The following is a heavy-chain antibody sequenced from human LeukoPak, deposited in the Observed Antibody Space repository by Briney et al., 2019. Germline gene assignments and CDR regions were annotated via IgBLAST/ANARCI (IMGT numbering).Heavy chain of an antibody. CDR2: TRDKANGYTT. V-gene: IGHV3-72*01. CDR1: GFTLSDHF. J-gene: IGHJ4*02. CDR3: ARVGNSGGYYNPLDY. D-gene: IGHD3-22*01. Sequence: PGGSLRLSCAASGFTLSDHFMDWVRQAPGKGLEWVGRTRDKANGYTTEYAGSVKDRFIMSRDDSKRSAYLQMNSLKSEDTAVYYCARVGNSGGYYNPLDYWGQGTLVTVSS.